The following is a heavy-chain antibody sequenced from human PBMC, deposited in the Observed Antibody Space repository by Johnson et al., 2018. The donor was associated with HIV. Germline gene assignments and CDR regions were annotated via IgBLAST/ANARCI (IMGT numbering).Heavy chain of an antibody. J-gene: IGHJ3*02. CDR1: GFTFSTNW. V-gene: IGHV3-74*03. D-gene: IGHD1-26*01. CDR3: AKDWSRTVGATLGPGAFDI. CDR2: INSDGSST. Sequence: VESGGDLVQPGGSLRLSCVGSGFTFSTNWMHWVRQAPGKGLVWVSRINSDGSSTSYADSVNGRFTISRDNAQNTLYLQMDSLGAEDTAVYFCAKDWSRTVGATLGPGAFDIWGQGTMVTVSS.